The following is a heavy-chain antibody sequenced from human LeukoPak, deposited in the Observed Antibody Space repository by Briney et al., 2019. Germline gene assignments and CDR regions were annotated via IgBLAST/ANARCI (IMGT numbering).Heavy chain of an antibody. CDR3: ARVRYYDFWSGYYRTDDAFDI. D-gene: IGHD3-3*01. V-gene: IGHV1-8*03. CDR1: GYTFTGYY. J-gene: IGHJ3*02. Sequence: ASVTVSCKASGYTFTGYYMHWVRQATGQGLEWMGWMNPNSGNTGYAQKFQGRVTITRNTSISTAYMELSSLRSEDTAVYYCARVRYYDFWSGYYRTDDAFDIWGQGTMVTVSS. CDR2: MNPNSGNT.